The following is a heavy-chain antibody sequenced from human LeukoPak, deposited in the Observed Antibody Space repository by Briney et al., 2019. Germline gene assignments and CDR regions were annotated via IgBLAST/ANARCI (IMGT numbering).Heavy chain of an antibody. D-gene: IGHD1-7*01. J-gene: IGHJ4*02. CDR2: ISSSSSTI. CDR1: GFTFSIYN. Sequence: GGSLRLSCAASGFTFSIYNMNWVRQAPGKGLECIAYISSSSSTIYYADSVKGRFTISRDNAKNSLFLHMNSLRAEDTALYYCARENFADLFDFWGQGALVTVSS. CDR3: ARENFADLFDF. V-gene: IGHV3-48*01.